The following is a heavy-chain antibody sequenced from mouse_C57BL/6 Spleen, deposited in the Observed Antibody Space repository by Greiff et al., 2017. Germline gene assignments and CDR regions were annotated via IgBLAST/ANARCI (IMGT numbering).Heavy chain of an antibody. CDR3: ARRADYYGSPYCFDY. J-gene: IGHJ2*01. V-gene: IGHV1-82*01. CDR1: GYAFSSSW. CDR2: IYPGDGDT. D-gene: IGHD1-1*01. Sequence: QVQLKQSGPELVKPGASVKISCKASGYAFSSSWMNWVKQRPGKGLEWIGRIYPGDGDTNYNGKFKGKATLTADKSSSTAYMQLSSLTSEDSAVYFCARRADYYGSPYCFDYWGQGTTLTVSS.